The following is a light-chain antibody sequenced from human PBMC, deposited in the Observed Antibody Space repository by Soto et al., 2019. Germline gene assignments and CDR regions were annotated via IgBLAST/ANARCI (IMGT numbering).Light chain of an antibody. V-gene: IGLV2-14*01. Sequence: QSVLAQPPWVSVSPGPSITMSCTGTSSDIGDYNFVSWYQQYPGKAPKLMIYEVSNRPSGVSNRFSASKSGNTASLTISGLQAEDEAAYYCSSYTGTNTLYVFGPGTKVTVL. CDR3: SSYTGTNTLYV. CDR1: SSDIGDYNF. J-gene: IGLJ1*01. CDR2: EVS.